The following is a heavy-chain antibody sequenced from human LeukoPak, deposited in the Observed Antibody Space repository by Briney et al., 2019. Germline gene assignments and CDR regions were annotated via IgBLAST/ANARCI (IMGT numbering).Heavy chain of an antibody. Sequence: ASVTVSFTSSGYRFTSYSISWVRQAPGQGLEWVGWISSYNGKTNYGKNVQGRVTMTTDTSTSTAYMELRSLRSDDTAIYYCARNYDSSKDGNDYWGQGTLVTVSS. CDR3: ARNYDSSKDGNDY. V-gene: IGHV1-18*01. CDR1: GYRFTSYS. J-gene: IGHJ4*02. CDR2: ISSYNGKT. D-gene: IGHD3-22*01.